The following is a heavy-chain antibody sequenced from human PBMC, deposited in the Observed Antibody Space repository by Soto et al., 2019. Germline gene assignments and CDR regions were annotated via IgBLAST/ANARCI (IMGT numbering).Heavy chain of an antibody. J-gene: IGHJ4*02. CDR1: GFTFSSYA. CDR2: ISYDGSNK. CDR3: ARDREGYCSGGSCYSGGY. V-gene: IGHV3-30-3*01. Sequence: QVQLVESGGGVVQPGRSLRLSCAASGFTFSSYAMRWVRQAPGKGLEWVAVISYDGSNKYYADSVKGRFTISRDNSKNTLYLQMNSLRAEDTAVYYCARDREGYCSGGSCYSGGYWGQGTLVTVSS. D-gene: IGHD2-15*01.